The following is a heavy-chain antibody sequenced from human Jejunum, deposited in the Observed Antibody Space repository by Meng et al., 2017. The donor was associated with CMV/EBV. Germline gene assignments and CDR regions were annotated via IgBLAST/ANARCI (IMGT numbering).Heavy chain of an antibody. D-gene: IGHD5-12*01. V-gene: IGHV3-73*01. CDR3: TRHDSDSAYDPNYYFDY. CDR2: IRGRSKSYAT. Sequence: ASAIHWVRQASGKGLQWLGRIRGRSKSYATAYDASVKDRFTISRDDLKNTAYLQIDSLKTEDTAVYYCTRHDSDSAYDPNYYFDYWGQGTLVTVSS. J-gene: IGHJ4*02. CDR1: ASA.